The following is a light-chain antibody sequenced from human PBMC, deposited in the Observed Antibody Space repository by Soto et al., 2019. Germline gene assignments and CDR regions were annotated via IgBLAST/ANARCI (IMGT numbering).Light chain of an antibody. J-gene: IGKJ5*01. CDR1: QSVSDR. Sequence: IGLTQSPCNMYLVLGRRATLSRGASQSVSDRLAWYQQKPGQAPRLLISGASSRATGIPDRFSGSGSGTDFTLTISRLEPEDFALYYCQHYGDSPITFGQGTRLEIK. V-gene: IGKV3-20*01. CDR3: QHYGDSPIT. CDR2: GAS.